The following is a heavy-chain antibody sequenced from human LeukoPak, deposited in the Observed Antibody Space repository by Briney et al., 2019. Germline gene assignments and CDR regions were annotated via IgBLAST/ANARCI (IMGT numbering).Heavy chain of an antibody. V-gene: IGHV3-23*01. J-gene: IGHJ4*02. CDR3: AKDTSIGRYCTNGVCSPFDY. CDR1: GFTFSSYA. D-gene: IGHD2-8*01. CDR2: ISDSGGST. Sequence: KPGGSLRLSCAASGFTFSSYAMSWVRQAAGKGLEWVSAISDSGGSTYDADSVKGRFTISRDNSKNTLYLQMNSLRAEDTAVYYCAKDTSIGRYCTNGVCSPFDYWGQGTLVTVSS.